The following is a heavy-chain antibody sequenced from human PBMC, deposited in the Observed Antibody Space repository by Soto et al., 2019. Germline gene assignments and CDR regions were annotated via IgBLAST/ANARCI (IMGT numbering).Heavy chain of an antibody. J-gene: IGHJ6*02. CDR2: IYCRGST. CDR3: ARDRGVVANYYYGMDV. Sequence: TLALTWNVSWTPRNSCGYYWWWIPPHPWKGLEGSGYIYCRGSTYYKPSLKSRVTISVDTSKKQFCLKLSSVTAEDTAVYYCARDRGVVANYYYGMDVWGRGTTVTVS. CDR1: WTPRNSCGYY. D-gene: IGHD2-2*01. V-gene: IGHV4-31*02.